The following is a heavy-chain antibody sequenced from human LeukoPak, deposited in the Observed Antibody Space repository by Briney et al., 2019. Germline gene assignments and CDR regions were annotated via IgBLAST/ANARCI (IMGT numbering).Heavy chain of an antibody. CDR2: IYTSGST. CDR3: ARLLHPAYCGGDCYTNWFDP. CDR1: GGSISSGSYY. Sequence: SETLSLTCTVSGGSISSGSYYWSWIRQPAGKGLEWIGRIYTSGSTNYNPSLKSRVTISVDTSKNQFSLKLSSVTAADTAVYYCARLLHPAYCGGDCYTNWFDPWGQGTLVTVSS. V-gene: IGHV4-61*02. D-gene: IGHD2-21*02. J-gene: IGHJ5*02.